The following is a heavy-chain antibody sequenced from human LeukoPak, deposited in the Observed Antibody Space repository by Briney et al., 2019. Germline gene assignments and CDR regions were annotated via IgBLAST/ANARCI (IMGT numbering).Heavy chain of an antibody. CDR3: ASERGSGSYLLTIDY. Sequence: ASVKVSCKASGYAFTSYYMQWVRQAPGQGLEWMGIINPSGGITSYAQKFQGRVTMTRDTSTSTVYMELSSLRSEDTAVYYCASERGSGSYLLTIDYWGQGTLVTVSS. CDR2: INPSGGIT. D-gene: IGHD3-10*01. V-gene: IGHV1-46*01. CDR1: GYAFTSYY. J-gene: IGHJ4*02.